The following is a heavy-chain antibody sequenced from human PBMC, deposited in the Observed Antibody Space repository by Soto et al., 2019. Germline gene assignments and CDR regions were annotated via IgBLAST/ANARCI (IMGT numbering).Heavy chain of an antibody. V-gene: IGHV4-59*01. CDR1: GGSISSYY. CDR2: VYYSGNT. J-gene: IGHJ4*02. Sequence: PSETLSLTCTVSGGSISSYYWSWIRQPPGKGLEYIGNVYYSGNTNYNPSLKSRVIVSVDTSKNQFSLRLSSVTAADTAVYYCARARYNYFDYWGQGTPVTVS. CDR3: ARARYNYFDY. D-gene: IGHD5-18*01.